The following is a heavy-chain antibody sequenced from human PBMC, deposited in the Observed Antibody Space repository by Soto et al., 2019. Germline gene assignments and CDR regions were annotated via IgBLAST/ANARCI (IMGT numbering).Heavy chain of an antibody. CDR3: AREFGFEAAEFDY. V-gene: IGHV4-59*01. CDR2: VHFSGST. CDR1: GGSFSSFY. Sequence: QVQLQESGPGLVKPSETLSLTCTVSGGSFSSFYWSWIRQPPGKGLEWIGNVHFSGSTDYNPSLRSRVSISLDTSTNKFSLNLSSVTAADTAVYFCAREFGFEAAEFDYWGQGALVTVSS. D-gene: IGHD6-13*01. J-gene: IGHJ4*02.